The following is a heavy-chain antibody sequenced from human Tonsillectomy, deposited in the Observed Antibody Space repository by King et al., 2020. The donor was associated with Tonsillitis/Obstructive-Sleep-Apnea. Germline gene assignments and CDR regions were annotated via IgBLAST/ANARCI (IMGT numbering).Heavy chain of an antibody. CDR1: GFTFSNAW. D-gene: IGHD6-13*01. CDR3: TTGYGSSWYA. Sequence: EVQLVESGEGLVKPGGSLRLSCAASGFTFSNAWLSWVRQAPGKGLEWVGHVQTNAERETTDYAAPVKGRCTISRDDSTHTGYLQLNSLKTEDTAVYYCTTGYGSSWYAWGQGTLVTVSS. V-gene: IGHV3-15*01. J-gene: IGHJ4*02. CDR2: VQTNAERETT.